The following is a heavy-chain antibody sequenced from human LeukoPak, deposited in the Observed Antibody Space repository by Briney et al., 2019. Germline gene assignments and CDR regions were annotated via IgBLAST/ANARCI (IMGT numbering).Heavy chain of an antibody. CDR1: GGTFSSYA. CDR2: IIPILGIA. D-gene: IGHD6-13*01. Sequence: GASVKVSCKASGGTFSSYAISWVRQAPGQGLEWMGRIIPILGIANYAQKFQGRVTITADKSTGTAYMELSSLRSEDTAVYYCARRRIAAAGNDAFDIWGQGTMVTVSS. CDR3: ARRRIAAAGNDAFDI. J-gene: IGHJ3*02. V-gene: IGHV1-69*04.